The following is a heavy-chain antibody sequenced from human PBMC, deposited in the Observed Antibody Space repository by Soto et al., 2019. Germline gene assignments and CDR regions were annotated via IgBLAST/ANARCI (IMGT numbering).Heavy chain of an antibody. V-gene: IGHV3-74*01. D-gene: IGHD5-12*01. J-gene: IGHJ3*02. CDR3: TRDERWLQQHDPFDM. CDR2: INGDGSSA. Sequence: EVQLVESGGGLVQPGGSLRLSCAASGFTFNSYWMHWVRPAPGKVLVWVSRINGDGSSADYAESVKGRFTVSRDNAKNTQYLQMNSLRSEDTAVYFWTRDERWLQQHDPFDMWGRGTVVTVSS. CDR1: GFTFNSYW.